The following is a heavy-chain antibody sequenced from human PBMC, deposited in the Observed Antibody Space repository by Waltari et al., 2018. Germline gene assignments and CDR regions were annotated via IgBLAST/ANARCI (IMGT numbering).Heavy chain of an antibody. J-gene: IGHJ4*02. CDR1: GFTFSSYA. Sequence: QVQLVESGGGVVQPGRSLRLSCAASGFTFSSYAMHWVRRAPGKGMEWVAVITYDGSNKYYADSGKGRFTISRDNSKNTLYLQMNSLRAEDTAVYYCARTAYYDSSGYSFWGQGTLVTVSS. V-gene: IGHV3-30-3*01. CDR2: ITYDGSNK. CDR3: ARTAYYDSSGYSF. D-gene: IGHD3-22*01.